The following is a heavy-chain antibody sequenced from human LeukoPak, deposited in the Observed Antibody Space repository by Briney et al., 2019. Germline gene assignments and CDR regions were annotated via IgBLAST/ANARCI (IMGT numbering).Heavy chain of an antibody. CDR2: ISYDGSNK. J-gene: IGHJ4*02. Sequence: GGSLRLSCAASGFTFSSYSMNWVRQAPGKGLEWVAVISYDGSNKYYADSVKGRFTISRDNSKNTLYLQMNSLRAEDTAVYYCARDYITGTYYFDYWGQGTLVTVSS. V-gene: IGHV3-30*03. D-gene: IGHD1-7*01. CDR1: GFTFSSYS. CDR3: ARDYITGTYYFDY.